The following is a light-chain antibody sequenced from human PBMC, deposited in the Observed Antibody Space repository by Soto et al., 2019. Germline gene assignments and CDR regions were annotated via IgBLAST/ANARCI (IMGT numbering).Light chain of an antibody. Sequence: QSALTQPASVSGSPGQSITISCTGTSSDVGAYNFVSWYQQHPGKAPKLMIYDVNNRPSGVSNRFSGSKSGNTASLTISGLQAEDEADYYCSSYTGSSTLRFGGGTKLTVL. CDR3: SSYTGSSTLR. V-gene: IGLV2-14*01. J-gene: IGLJ2*01. CDR1: SSDVGAYNF. CDR2: DVN.